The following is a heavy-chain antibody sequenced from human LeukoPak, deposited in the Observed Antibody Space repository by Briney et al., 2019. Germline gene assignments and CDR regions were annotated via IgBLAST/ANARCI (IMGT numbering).Heavy chain of an antibody. J-gene: IGHJ5*02. V-gene: IGHV4-34*01. CDR2: VNDSGST. Sequence: PSETLSLTCAVYGGSFSGYYWSWIRQPPGKGLEWIGEVNDSGSTKYNLSLKSRVTISLGTSKNQFSLNLRSVTAADTAVYYCARTTEDCSSTSCYQYWFDPWGQGTLVTVSS. CDR1: GGSFSGYY. D-gene: IGHD2-2*01. CDR3: ARTTEDCSSTSCYQYWFDP.